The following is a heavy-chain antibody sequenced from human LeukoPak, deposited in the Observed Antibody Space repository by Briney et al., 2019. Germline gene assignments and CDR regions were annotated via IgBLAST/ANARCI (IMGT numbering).Heavy chain of an antibody. D-gene: IGHD6-6*01. CDR1: GGSISSSRYY. V-gene: IGHV4-39*01. CDR3: ARGESSSSPLYYYYYYMDV. J-gene: IGHJ6*03. Sequence: PSETLSLTCTVSGGSISSSRYYWGWIRQPPGKGLEWIGSINYSGSAFYNPPLKSRVTVSADTSKNEFSLKLTSVTAADTAMYYCARGESSSSPLYYYYYYMDVWGKGTTVTVSS. CDR2: INYSGSA.